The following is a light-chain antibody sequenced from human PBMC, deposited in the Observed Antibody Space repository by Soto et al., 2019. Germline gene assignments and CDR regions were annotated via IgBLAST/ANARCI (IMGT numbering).Light chain of an antibody. CDR2: GAS. CDR1: QSVSSK. CDR3: QQYNNWPLT. V-gene: IGKV3-15*01. Sequence: EIVMTQSPGTLSVSPGERATLSCRASQSVSSKLAWYQQKPGQVPRLIIYGASTGATGIPARFSGSGSGTEFTHTISSLQSEDFAVYCCQQYNNWPLTFGGGTKVEIK. J-gene: IGKJ4*01.